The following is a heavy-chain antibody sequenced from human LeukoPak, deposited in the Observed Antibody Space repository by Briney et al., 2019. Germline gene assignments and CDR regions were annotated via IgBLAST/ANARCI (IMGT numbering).Heavy chain of an antibody. CDR2: ISPDDSEI. J-gene: IGHJ4*02. D-gene: IGHD1-26*01. CDR3: ARHEGSGSYYSY. Sequence: GESLKISCKGSGYSFTTYWIAWVRPIPGRGLEWMGIISPDDSEICYSPSFRGQVTISADKSTSTAYLQWSRLKASDTAIYYCARHEGSGSYYSYWGQGTLVTVSS. V-gene: IGHV5-51*01. CDR1: GYSFTTYW.